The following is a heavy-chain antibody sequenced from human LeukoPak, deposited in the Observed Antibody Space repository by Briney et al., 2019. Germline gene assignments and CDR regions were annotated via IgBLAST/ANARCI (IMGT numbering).Heavy chain of an antibody. CDR1: GGSISSKTYN. D-gene: IGHD1-1*01. CDR2: TYYTGST. V-gene: IGHV4-39*07. J-gene: IGHJ4*01. Sequence: PSETLSLTCSISGGSISSKTYNWGWIRQPPGKGLEWIGSTYYTGSTHYNPSLKSRVTISVDTSKNQLSLKLTSVTAADTAFYYCATLQRDWPVDYWGHGTLVTVSS. CDR3: ATLQRDWPVDY.